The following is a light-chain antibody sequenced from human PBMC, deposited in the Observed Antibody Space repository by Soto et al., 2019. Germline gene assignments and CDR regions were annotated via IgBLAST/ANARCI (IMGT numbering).Light chain of an antibody. CDR1: GSDVGGYNY. V-gene: IGLV2-11*01. Sequence: QSALTQPRSVSGSPGQSVTISCTGTGSDVGGYNYVSWYQQHPDKAPKVMIYDVNKRPAGVPDRFSGSKSGNTASLTTSGLQAEDEADYYCCSYAGSYTYVFGIGTKVTVL. J-gene: IGLJ1*01. CDR3: CSYAGSYTYV. CDR2: DVN.